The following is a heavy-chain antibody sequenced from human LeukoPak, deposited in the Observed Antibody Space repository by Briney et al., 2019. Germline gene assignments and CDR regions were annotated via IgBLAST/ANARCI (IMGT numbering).Heavy chain of an antibody. J-gene: IGHJ4*02. D-gene: IGHD3-9*01. CDR2: ISGSGGST. Sequence: GGSLRLSCAASGFTFSSYAMSWVRQAPGKGLEWVSAISGSGGSTYYADAVKGRFTISRDNSKDTLYLQMNSLRAEDTAVYYCAKDLLRYFDWLGGGWGQGTLVTVSS. CDR1: GFTFSSYA. CDR3: AKDLLRYFDWLGGG. V-gene: IGHV3-23*01.